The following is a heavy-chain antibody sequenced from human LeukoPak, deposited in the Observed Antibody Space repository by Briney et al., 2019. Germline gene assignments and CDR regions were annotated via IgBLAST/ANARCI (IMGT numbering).Heavy chain of an antibody. Sequence: SETLSLTCAVSGYSISSGYYWGWIRQPPGKGLEWIGSIYQSGSTYYNPSLKSRVTISVDTSKNQFSLKLSSVTAADTAVYYCATSGVVARGDYWGQGTLLTVSS. CDR3: ATSGVVARGDY. V-gene: IGHV4-38-2*01. J-gene: IGHJ4*02. D-gene: IGHD5-12*01. CDR2: IYQSGST. CDR1: GYSISSGYY.